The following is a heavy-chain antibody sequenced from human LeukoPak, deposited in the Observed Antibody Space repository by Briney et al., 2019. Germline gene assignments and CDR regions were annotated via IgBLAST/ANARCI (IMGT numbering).Heavy chain of an antibody. J-gene: IGHJ4*02. V-gene: IGHV3-43*01. Sequence: GGSLRLSCAASGFTFDDYTMHWVRQAPGKGLEWVSLISWENSSTYYADSVKGRFTISRDNSKNTLYLQMNSPRAEDTAVYYCAREDSSGWYRRLDYWGQGTLVTVSS. CDR2: ISWENSST. D-gene: IGHD6-19*01. CDR1: GFTFDDYT. CDR3: AREDSSGWYRRLDY.